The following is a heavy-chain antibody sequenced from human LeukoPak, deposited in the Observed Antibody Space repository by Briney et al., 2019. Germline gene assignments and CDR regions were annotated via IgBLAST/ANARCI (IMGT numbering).Heavy chain of an antibody. Sequence: GGSLRLSCAAYGFTFSSYWMHWVRQAPGKGLVWVSRINSDASTTSYADSVKGRFTISRDNAKNTLHLQMNSLRAEDTAVYYCTRVAGSGSVDWGQGTLVTVSS. CDR2: INSDASTT. CDR1: GFTFSSYW. D-gene: IGHD1-26*01. J-gene: IGHJ4*02. V-gene: IGHV3-74*01. CDR3: TRVAGSGSVD.